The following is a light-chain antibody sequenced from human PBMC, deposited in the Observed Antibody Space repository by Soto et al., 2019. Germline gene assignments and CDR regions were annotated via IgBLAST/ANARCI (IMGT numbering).Light chain of an antibody. V-gene: IGKV3-11*01. CDR2: DAS. Sequence: EIVLTQSPATLSLSPGEGATLSCRASESVGSYLVWYQQKPGQLPRLLIYDASSRATGVPARFSGRGSGTDFTLTISSLEPEDSAVYFCHQRSNWPAFSFGGGTKVEIK. CDR3: HQRSNWPAFS. CDR1: ESVGSY. J-gene: IGKJ4*01.